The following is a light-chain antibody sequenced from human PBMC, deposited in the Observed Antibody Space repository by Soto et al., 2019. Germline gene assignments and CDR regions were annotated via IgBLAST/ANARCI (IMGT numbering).Light chain of an antibody. CDR2: EVS. CDR3: CSYRGTSTLYV. Sequence: QSALTQPPSASGSPGQSVTISCTGTSSDVGKYDYVSWFQHHPGKAPKLIIYEVSKRPSGVPDRFSGSKSGSTASLTVSGLQTEDEADYYCCSYRGTSTLYVFGTGTKVTVL. J-gene: IGLJ1*01. CDR1: SSDVGKYDY. V-gene: IGLV2-8*01.